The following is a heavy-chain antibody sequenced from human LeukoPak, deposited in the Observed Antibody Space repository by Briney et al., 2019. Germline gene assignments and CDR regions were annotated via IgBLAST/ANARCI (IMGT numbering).Heavy chain of an antibody. CDR1: GFTFGDYA. D-gene: IGHD1-26*01. CDR2: IRSKAYGGTT. CDR3: TTAGGNY. Sequence: GGSLRLSCTASGFTFGDYAMSWVRQAPGKGLEWVGFIRSKAYGGTTEYAASVKGRFTISRDDSKSIAYLQMNSLKTEDTAVYYCTTAGGNYWGQGTLVTVSS. J-gene: IGHJ4*02. V-gene: IGHV3-49*04.